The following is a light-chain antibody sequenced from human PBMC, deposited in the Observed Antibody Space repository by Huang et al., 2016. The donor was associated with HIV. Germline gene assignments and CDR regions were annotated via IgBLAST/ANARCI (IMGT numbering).Light chain of an antibody. J-gene: IGKJ4*01. CDR3: QQYDIWPPLT. Sequence: IMMTQSPTTLSVSPGDRATLSCRASHSIGSKLAWYQHKPGQPPRLRMYGASARATGIPSRFSGAGSGTEFTLTIRSVQSEDFALYYCQQYDIWPPLTFGGGTKVEIK. CDR2: GAS. V-gene: IGKV3-15*01. CDR1: HSIGSK.